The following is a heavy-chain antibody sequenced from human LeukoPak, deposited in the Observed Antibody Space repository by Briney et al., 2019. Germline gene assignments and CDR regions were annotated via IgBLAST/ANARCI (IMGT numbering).Heavy chain of an antibody. CDR3: ARDSEMATMN. V-gene: IGHV4-39*07. CDR1: GGSIRSSYYY. D-gene: IGHD5-24*01. CDR2: IYDSGST. J-gene: IGHJ4*02. Sequence: SETLSLTCTVSGGSIRSSYYYWGWIRQPPGKGLEWIGSIYDSGSTYYNPSLKSRVTISVDTSKNQFSLKLSSVTAADTAVYYCARDSEMATMNWGQGTLVTVSS.